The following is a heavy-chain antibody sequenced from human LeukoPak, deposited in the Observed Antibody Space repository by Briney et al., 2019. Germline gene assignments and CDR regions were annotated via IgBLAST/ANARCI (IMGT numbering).Heavy chain of an antibody. Sequence: GGSLRLSCTASGFTFGDYAMSWFRQAPGKGLEWVGFIRSKAYGGTTEYAASVKGRFTISRDDSKSIAYLQMNSLKTEDTAVYYCTRVGGSIAVAVFDYWGQGTLVTVSS. CDR1: GFTFGDYA. CDR3: TRVGGSIAVAVFDY. V-gene: IGHV3-49*03. D-gene: IGHD6-19*01. CDR2: IRSKAYGGTT. J-gene: IGHJ4*02.